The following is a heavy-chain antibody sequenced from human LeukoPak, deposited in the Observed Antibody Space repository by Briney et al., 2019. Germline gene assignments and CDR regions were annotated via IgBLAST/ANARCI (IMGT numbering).Heavy chain of an antibody. V-gene: IGHV1-2*02. CDR3: ARTRAKFYYGSGSYPYYFDY. CDR2: INPNSGGT. D-gene: IGHD3-10*01. J-gene: IGHJ4*02. CDR1: GYTFTGYY. Sequence: ASVKVSCKASGYTFTGYYMRWVRQAPGQGLEWMGWINPNSGGTNYAQKFQGRVTMTRDTSISTAYMELSRLRSDDTAVYYCARTRAKFYYGSGSYPYYFDYWGQGTLVTVSS.